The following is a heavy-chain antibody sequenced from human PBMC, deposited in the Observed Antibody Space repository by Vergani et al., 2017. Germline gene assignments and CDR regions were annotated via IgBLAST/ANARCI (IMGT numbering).Heavy chain of an antibody. V-gene: IGHV3-23*01. Sequence: EVQLLESGGGLGQPGGSLRLSCAASGFIFTNYAMSWVRQAPGKGLEWVSTIGGSGDSTFYADSVKGRFAISRGNSKNTVYLQMNSLRAEDTAVYYCAKDPATSMGFGGQGILVTVSS. J-gene: IGHJ4*01. CDR1: GFIFTNYA. D-gene: IGHD5-18*01. CDR2: IGGSGDST. CDR3: AKDPATSMGF.